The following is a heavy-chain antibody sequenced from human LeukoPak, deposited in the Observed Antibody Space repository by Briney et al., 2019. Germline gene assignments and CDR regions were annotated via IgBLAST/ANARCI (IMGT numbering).Heavy chain of an antibody. CDR1: GFTFSNYG. J-gene: IGHJ4*02. Sequence: GGSLRLSCAASGFTFSNYGMHWVRQAPGKGLEWVSVISYDGSKTYYADSVKGRFTISRDNAKNSLYLQMNSLRAEDTAVYYCARSGYSYGELFFWGQGTLVTVSS. CDR2: ISYDGSKT. D-gene: IGHD5-18*01. V-gene: IGHV3-30*03. CDR3: ARSGYSYGELFF.